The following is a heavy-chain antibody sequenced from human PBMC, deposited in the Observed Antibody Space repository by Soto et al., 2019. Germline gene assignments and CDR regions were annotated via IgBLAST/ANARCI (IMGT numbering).Heavy chain of an antibody. CDR1: GFTFSSYA. V-gene: IGHV3-23*01. J-gene: IGHJ4*02. D-gene: IGHD3-10*02. Sequence: GGSLRLSCAASGFTFSSYAMSWVRQAPGGGLEWVSAVSRSGDKTYYADSMKGRLTISRDNSKNTLYLQVNSLRVEDTAIYYCAKDFGHYYVVSGYTTFGNWGQGTLVTVSS. CDR3: AKDFGHYYVVSGYTTFGN. CDR2: VSRSGDKT.